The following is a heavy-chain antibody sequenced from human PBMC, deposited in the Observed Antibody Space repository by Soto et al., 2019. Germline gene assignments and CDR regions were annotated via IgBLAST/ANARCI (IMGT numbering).Heavy chain of an antibody. Sequence: QVQLVQSGAEVKKPGASVKVSCKASGYTFTSYGISWMRQAPGQGLEWMGWISAYNGNTNYAQKLQGRVTMTTDTSTSTAYMELRSLRSDDTAVYYCARVSGSGSLYYYYYYGMDVWGQGTTVTVSS. J-gene: IGHJ6*02. CDR3: ARVSGSGSLYYYYYYGMDV. V-gene: IGHV1-18*04. CDR1: GYTFTSYG. CDR2: ISAYNGNT. D-gene: IGHD3-10*01.